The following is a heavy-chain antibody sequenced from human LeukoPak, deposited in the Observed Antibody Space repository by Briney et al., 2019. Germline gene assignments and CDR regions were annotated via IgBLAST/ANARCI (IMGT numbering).Heavy chain of an antibody. CDR1: GGSISSYY. Sequence: SETLSLTCTVSGGSISSYYWSWIRQPPGKGLEWIGYIYYSGSTNYNPSLKSRVTISVDTSKNQFSLNLSSVTAADTALYYCARSGSSGYYLYFDYWGQGTLVTVSS. V-gene: IGHV4-59*01. CDR2: IYYSGST. J-gene: IGHJ4*02. D-gene: IGHD3-22*01. CDR3: ARSGSSGYYLYFDY.